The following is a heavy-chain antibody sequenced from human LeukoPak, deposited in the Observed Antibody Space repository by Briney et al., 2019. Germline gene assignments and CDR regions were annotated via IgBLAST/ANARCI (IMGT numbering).Heavy chain of an antibody. V-gene: IGHV3-21*01. J-gene: IGHJ3*01. CDR3: AKEVTYGGAAFDV. CDR2: ISFSSSYI. Sequence: GGSLRLSCAASGFTFSSYSMNWVRQAPGKGLEWVSSISFSSSYIYYADSVKGRFTISRDNAKNSLYLQMNSLRAEDTAVYYCAKEVTYGGAAFDVWGQGTTVTVSS. CDR1: GFTFSSYS. D-gene: IGHD3-10*01.